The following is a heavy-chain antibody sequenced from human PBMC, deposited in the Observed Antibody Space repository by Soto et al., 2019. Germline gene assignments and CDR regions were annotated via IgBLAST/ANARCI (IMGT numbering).Heavy chain of an antibody. D-gene: IGHD3-10*01. CDR3: AKHIVVLLWFGEAYFDY. J-gene: IGHJ4*02. Sequence: QVQLVESGGGVVQPGRSLRLSCAASGFTFSTYGMHWVRQAPGKGLEWVAFITYDGSNKYYADSVKGRFTISRDNSKNTLYLQMNSLRAEDTAMFYCAKHIVVLLWFGEAYFDYWGQGTLVTVSS. CDR1: GFTFSTYG. CDR2: ITYDGSNK. V-gene: IGHV3-30*18.